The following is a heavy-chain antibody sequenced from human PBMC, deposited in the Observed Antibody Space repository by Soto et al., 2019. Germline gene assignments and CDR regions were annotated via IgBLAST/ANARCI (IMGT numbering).Heavy chain of an antibody. CDR1: GFSFSSFW. CDR3: ARAVI. J-gene: IGHJ4*02. CDR2: IKEDGSEK. V-gene: IGHV3-7*05. Sequence: EVQLVESGGGLVQPGGSQRLSCAASGFSFSSFWMSWVRQAPGKGLEWVAAIKEDGSEKNYVDSVRGRFTISRDNAKNSLYLQMNSLRAAAAAVYYCARAVIWGQGSLVTVS.